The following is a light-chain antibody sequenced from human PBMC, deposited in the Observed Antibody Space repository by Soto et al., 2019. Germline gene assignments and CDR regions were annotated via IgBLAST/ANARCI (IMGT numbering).Light chain of an antibody. V-gene: IGLV4-69*01. J-gene: IGLJ3*02. CDR3: QTWGTGPGV. CDR2: LNIDGSH. CDR1: SGHSSYA. Sequence: QLVLTQSPSASASLGASVKLTCTLSSGHSSYAIAWHQQQPEKGPRYLMKLNIDGSHSKGDGIPDRFSGSSSGAERYLTTSRLQSEDEADDYCQTWGTGPGVFGGGTKPTVL.